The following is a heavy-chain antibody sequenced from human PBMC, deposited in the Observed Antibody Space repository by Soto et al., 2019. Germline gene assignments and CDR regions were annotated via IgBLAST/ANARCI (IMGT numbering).Heavy chain of an antibody. CDR3: ARDRQLAGYCFDY. CDR2: IWYDGSNK. CDR1: GFTFSSYG. D-gene: IGHD6-6*01. Sequence: QVQLVESGGGVVQPGRSLRLSCAASGFTFSSYGMHWVRQAPGKGLGWVAVIWYDGSNKYYADSVKGRFTITRDNSKNTLYLQMNSLRAEDTAVYYCARDRQLAGYCFDYWGQGTLVTVSS. J-gene: IGHJ4*02. V-gene: IGHV3-33*01.